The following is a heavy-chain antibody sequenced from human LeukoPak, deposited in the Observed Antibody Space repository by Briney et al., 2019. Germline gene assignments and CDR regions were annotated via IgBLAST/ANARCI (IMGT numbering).Heavy chain of an antibody. D-gene: IGHD1-1*01. V-gene: IGHV4-59*01. CDR1: GGSISSYY. J-gene: IGHJ4*02. Sequence: PSETLSLTCTVSGGSISSYYWSWIRQPPGKGLEWIGYIYYSGSTNYNPSLKSRVTMSVDTSKDQFSLKLGSVTAADTAVYYCASEDTSSTRSDYWGQGTLVTVSS. CDR3: ASEDTSSTRSDY. CDR2: IYYSGST.